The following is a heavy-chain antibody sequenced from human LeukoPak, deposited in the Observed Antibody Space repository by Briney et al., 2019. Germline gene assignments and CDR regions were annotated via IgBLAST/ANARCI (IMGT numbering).Heavy chain of an antibody. Sequence: ASVKVSCKASGYTFTSYGISWVRQAPGQGVEWMGWISAYNGNTNYAQKLQGRVTMTTDTSTSTAYMELRSLRSDDTAVYYCARGSKPNYYGSGSYLYWGQGTLVTVSS. D-gene: IGHD3-10*01. CDR3: ARGSKPNYYGSGSYLY. CDR2: ISAYNGNT. J-gene: IGHJ4*02. V-gene: IGHV1-18*04. CDR1: GYTFTSYG.